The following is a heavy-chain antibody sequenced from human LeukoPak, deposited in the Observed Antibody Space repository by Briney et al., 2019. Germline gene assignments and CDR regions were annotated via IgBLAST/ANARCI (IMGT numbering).Heavy chain of an antibody. Sequence: GASVKVSCKASGYTFTSYYMHWVRQAPGQGLEWMGIINPSGGSTSYAQKFQGRVTMTRDTSTSTVYMELSSLRSEDMAVYYCARDPSLGYCSGGSCRRDPFYFDYWGQGTLVTVSS. D-gene: IGHD2-15*01. V-gene: IGHV1-46*01. J-gene: IGHJ4*02. CDR3: ARDPSLGYCSGGSCRRDPFYFDY. CDR1: GYTFTSYY. CDR2: INPSGGST.